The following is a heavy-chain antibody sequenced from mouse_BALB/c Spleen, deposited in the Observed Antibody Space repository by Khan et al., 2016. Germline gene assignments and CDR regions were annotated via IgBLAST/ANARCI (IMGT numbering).Heavy chain of an antibody. Sequence: QVQLKQSGAELARPGASVKLSCKASGYTFTDYYINWVKQRTGQGLEWIGEIYPGSGNTYYNEKFKGKATLTADKSSSTAYMQLSSLTSEDSAVYFCARRRNYVDYWGQGTTLTVSS. V-gene: IGHV1-77*01. CDR3: ARRRNYVDY. CDR1: GYTFTDYY. CDR2: IYPGSGNT. J-gene: IGHJ2*01.